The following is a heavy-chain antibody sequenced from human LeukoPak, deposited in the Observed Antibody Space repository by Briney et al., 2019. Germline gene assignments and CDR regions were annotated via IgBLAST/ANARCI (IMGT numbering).Heavy chain of an antibody. J-gene: IGHJ6*02. CDR2: IYYSGST. CDR3: ARDRRITMVRGVIYYYYGMDV. D-gene: IGHD3-10*01. Sequence: SETLSLTCTVSGGSISSGGYYWSWIRRHPGKGLEWIGYIYYSGSTYYNPSLKSRVTISVDTSKNQFSLKLSSVTAADTAVYYCARDRRITMVRGVIYYYYGMDVWGQGTTVTVSS. V-gene: IGHV4-31*03. CDR1: GGSISSGGYY.